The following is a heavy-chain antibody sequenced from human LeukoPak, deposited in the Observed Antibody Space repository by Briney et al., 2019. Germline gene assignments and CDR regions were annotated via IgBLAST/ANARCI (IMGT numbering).Heavy chain of an antibody. CDR1: GGSISGYY. CDR2: INHSGST. CDR3: ARGPWSSGWPLDY. Sequence: SETLSLTCTVSGGSISGYYWSWIRQPPGKGLEWIGEINHSGSTNYNPSLKSRVTISVDTSKNQFSLKLSSVTAADTAVYYCARGPWSSGWPLDYWGQGTLVTVSS. D-gene: IGHD6-19*01. J-gene: IGHJ4*02. V-gene: IGHV4-34*01.